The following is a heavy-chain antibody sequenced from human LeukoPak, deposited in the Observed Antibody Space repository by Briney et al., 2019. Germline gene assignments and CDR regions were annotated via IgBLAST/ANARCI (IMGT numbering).Heavy chain of an antibody. J-gene: IGHJ4*02. CDR3: ARSTAGLDY. CDR2: IRQDGSEK. CDR1: GFTFSNYW. Sequence: PGWSLRLSCAASGFTFSNYWMSWVRQAPGKGLEWVASIRQDGSEKYYVDSMRGRFTISRDNAKNSLYLQMSSLRAEDTAVYYCARSTAGLDYWGQGTLVTVSS. D-gene: IGHD1-1*01. V-gene: IGHV3-7*01.